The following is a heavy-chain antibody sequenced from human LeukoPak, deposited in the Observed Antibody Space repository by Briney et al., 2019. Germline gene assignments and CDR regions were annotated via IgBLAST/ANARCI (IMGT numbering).Heavy chain of an antibody. CDR1: RGTFSSYA. CDR3: ARDVYSSSWYGSLYNWFDP. V-gene: IGHV1-69*05. CDR2: IIPIFGTA. J-gene: IGHJ5*02. Sequence: SVKVSCKASRGTFSSYAISWVRQAPGQGLEWMGGIIPIFGTANYAQKLQGRVTMTTDTSTSTAYMELRSLRSDDTAVYYCARDVYSSSWYGSLYNWFDPWGQGTLVTVSS. D-gene: IGHD6-13*01.